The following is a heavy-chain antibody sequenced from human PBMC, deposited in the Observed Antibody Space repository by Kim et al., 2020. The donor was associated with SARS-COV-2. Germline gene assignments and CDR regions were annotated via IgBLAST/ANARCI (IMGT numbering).Heavy chain of an antibody. D-gene: IGHD2-21*01. V-gene: IGHV3-15*01. CDR1: GFTFTKVW. Sequence: GGSLRLSCAASGFTFTKVWPSWVRQAPGKGLEWVGRIRSKADGGTADYAAPVKGRFTISRDDSKNTLYLQMNGLRAEDTAFYHCTTDYERIGGLCDGETCYPASLWGQRTLVTVSS. J-gene: IGHJ4*02. CDR2: IRSKADGGTA. CDR3: TTDYERIGGLCDGETCYPASL.